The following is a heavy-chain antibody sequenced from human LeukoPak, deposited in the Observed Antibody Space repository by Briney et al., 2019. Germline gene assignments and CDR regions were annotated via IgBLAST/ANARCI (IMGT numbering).Heavy chain of an antibody. CDR2: IYSGGST. J-gene: IGHJ4*02. Sequence: GGSLRLSCAASGFTVSSNYMSWVRQAPGKGLEWVSVIYSGGSTYYADSVKGRFTISRDNAKNSLFLQMNSLRVEDTAVYYCARGDTGAWNWGQGTLVTVSS. D-gene: IGHD1-26*01. CDR1: GFTVSSNY. CDR3: ARGDTGAWN. V-gene: IGHV3-53*01.